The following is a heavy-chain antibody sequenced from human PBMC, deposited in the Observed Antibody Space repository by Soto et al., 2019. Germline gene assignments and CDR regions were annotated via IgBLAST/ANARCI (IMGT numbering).Heavy chain of an antibody. CDR1: GGSISSDY. CDR2: IYYTGST. J-gene: IGHJ3*02. CDR3: AREPSGIHDAFDI. D-gene: IGHD3-10*01. Sequence: SETLSLTCTVSGGSISSDYWSWIRQPPGKGLECIGYIYYTGSTNYNPSLKSRVSISVDTPKNQFSLKLSSVTAADTAVYYCAREPSGIHDAFDIWGQGTMVTVS. V-gene: IGHV4-59*12.